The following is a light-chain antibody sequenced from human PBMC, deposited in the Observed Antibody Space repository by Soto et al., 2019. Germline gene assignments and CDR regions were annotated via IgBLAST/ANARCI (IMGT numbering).Light chain of an antibody. J-gene: IGKJ5*01. CDR2: GGS. CDR3: QQRSNWPPIT. V-gene: IGKV3D-15*01. Sequence: EIVMTQSPATLSVSPGERATLSCRASQSVSSNLAWYQQKPGQAPRLLIYGGSSRATGIPVRFSGSGSETDFTLTITRLEPEDAAVYYCQQRSNWPPITFGQGTRLQIK. CDR1: QSVSSN.